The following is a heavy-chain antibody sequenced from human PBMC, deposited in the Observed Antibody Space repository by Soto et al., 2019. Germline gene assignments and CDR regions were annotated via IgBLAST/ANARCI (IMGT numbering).Heavy chain of an antibody. Sequence: QVQLVQSGAEVKKPGASLRVSCETSGGTSTIYTITWVRQAPGQGLQWMGRIVPTLRITNYAQEFQGSLTNTADSSTSTAHIELTSLTSEATAVYYCATDKYGAGRVGVHSWGQGTLVTVSS. CDR3: ATDKYGAGRVGVHS. CDR1: GGTSTIYT. CDR2: IVPTLRIT. D-gene: IGHD1-26*01. J-gene: IGHJ5*02. V-gene: IGHV1-69*08.